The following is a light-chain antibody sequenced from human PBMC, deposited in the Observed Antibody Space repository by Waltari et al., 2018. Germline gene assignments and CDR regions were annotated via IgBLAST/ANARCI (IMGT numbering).Light chain of an antibody. J-gene: IGKJ1*01. V-gene: IGKV2-28*01. Sequence: DIVVTQSPLSLPVTPGEPASISCRSSQSLLHSNGNNYLAWYLQKPGQSPQLLIYLGSNRASGVPERFSGSGSGTDFRLKISRVEADDVGVYYCMQSLQAGWTFGQGTKVEIK. CDR2: LGS. CDR1: QSLLHSNGNNY. CDR3: MQSLQAGWT.